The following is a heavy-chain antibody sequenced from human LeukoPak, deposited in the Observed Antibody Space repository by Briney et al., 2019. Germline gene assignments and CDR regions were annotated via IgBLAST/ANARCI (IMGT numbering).Heavy chain of an antibody. CDR3: ARGCAGYCCGCSCYWFDL. D-gene: IGHD2-15*01. CDR2: INPNSGGT. CDR1: GYTFTGYY. V-gene: IGHV1-2*02. J-gene: IGHJ5*02. Sequence: GASVKVSCKASGYTFTGYYMHWVRQAPGQGLEWRGRINPNSGGTNYAQKFQGRVTMTRDTSISTAYMALSSLRSDDTAVYYCARGCAGYCCGCSCYWFDLWGQGTLVTVSS.